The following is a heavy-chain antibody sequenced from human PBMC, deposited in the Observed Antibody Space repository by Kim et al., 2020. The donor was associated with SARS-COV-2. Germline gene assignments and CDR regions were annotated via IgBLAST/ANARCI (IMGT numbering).Heavy chain of an antibody. CDR3: AKGPPSISIVVVITSDY. CDR2: ISGSGGST. V-gene: IGHV3-23*01. J-gene: IGHJ4*02. CDR1: GFTFSSYA. D-gene: IGHD3-22*01. Sequence: GGSLRLSCAASGFTFSSYAMSWVRQAPGKGLEWVSAISGSGGSTYYADSVKGRFTISRDNSKNTLYLRMNSLRAEDTAVYYCAKGPPSISIVVVITSDYWGQGTLVAVSS.